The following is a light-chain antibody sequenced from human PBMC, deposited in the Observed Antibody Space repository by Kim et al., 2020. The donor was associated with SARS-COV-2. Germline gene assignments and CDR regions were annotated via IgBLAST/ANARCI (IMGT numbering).Light chain of an antibody. V-gene: IGLV2-23*02. CDR1: SSDVGTYVETYNL. Sequence: QSALTQPASVSGSPGQSITISCTGTSSDVGTYVETYNLVSWYQQHPGKAPKLMIYEVNERPSGVSNRFSGSKSGNTASLTISGLQAEDEADYYCCSFASSGTYVFGTGTKVTVL. CDR2: EVN. CDR3: CSFASSGTYV. J-gene: IGLJ1*01.